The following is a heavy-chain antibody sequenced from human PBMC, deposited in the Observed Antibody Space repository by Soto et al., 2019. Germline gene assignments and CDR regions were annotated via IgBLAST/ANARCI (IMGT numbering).Heavy chain of an antibody. D-gene: IGHD3-22*01. CDR1: GGSISSSSYY. Sequence: SETLSLTCTISGGSISSSSYYWGWIRQPPGKGLEWIGSIYYSGSTYYNPSLKSRVTISVDTSKNQFSLKLSSVTAADTAVYYCARAPNYYDSSGYYYYFDYWGQGTLVTVS. V-gene: IGHV4-39*01. J-gene: IGHJ4*02. CDR2: IYYSGST. CDR3: ARAPNYYDSSGYYYYFDY.